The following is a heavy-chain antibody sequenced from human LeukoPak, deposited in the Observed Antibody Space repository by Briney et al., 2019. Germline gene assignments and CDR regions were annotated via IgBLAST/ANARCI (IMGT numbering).Heavy chain of an antibody. CDR2: IHYSGST. D-gene: IGHD2-15*01. J-gene: IGHJ4*02. CDR1: GGSISNFY. V-gene: IGHV4-59*01. CDR3: ATHPPRFCSGGTCSDY. Sequence: SETLSLTCTVPGGSISNFYWSWIRQSPGKGPEWIGYIHYSGSTNYNPSLKSRVTISVDTSKNQFSLKLSSVTAADTAVYYCATHPPRFCSGGTCSDYWGQGTLLTVSS.